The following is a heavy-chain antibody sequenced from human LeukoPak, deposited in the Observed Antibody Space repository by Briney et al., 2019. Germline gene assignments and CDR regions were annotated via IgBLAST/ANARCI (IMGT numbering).Heavy chain of an antibody. CDR1: GFTFSSYG. CDR2: IRNDASNT. J-gene: IGHJ5*02. CDR3: AKRAGSAWSAGA. Sequence: GGSLRLSCAASGFTFSSYGMHWVRQAPGKGLDWVAYIRNDASNTYYEDSVKGRFSISRDNSKNTVYLQMNSLIPEDTAVYYCAKRAGSAWSAGAWGQGTLVTVSS. V-gene: IGHV3-30*02. D-gene: IGHD3-10*01.